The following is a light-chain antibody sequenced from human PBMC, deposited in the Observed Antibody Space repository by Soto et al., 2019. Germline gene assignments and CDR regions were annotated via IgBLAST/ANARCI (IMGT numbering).Light chain of an antibody. CDR1: QGISTY. CDR3: QKLNAYPLN. Sequence: DIQLTHSPSFLSASVLYIVTITFRSSQGISTYLAWYQQKPGIAPKLLISAASTLQSGVPSRFSGSGSGTEFTLTVSSLQPEDFATYYCQKLNAYPLNFGGGTKVDIK. CDR2: AAS. J-gene: IGKJ4*01. V-gene: IGKV1-9*01.